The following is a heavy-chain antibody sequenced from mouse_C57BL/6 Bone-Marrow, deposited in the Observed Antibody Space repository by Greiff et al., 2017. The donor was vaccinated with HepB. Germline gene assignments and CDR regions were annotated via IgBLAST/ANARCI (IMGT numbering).Heavy chain of an antibody. D-gene: IGHD2-13*01. CDR1: GYTFTSYW. Sequence: VKLQQPGAELVMPGASVKLSCKASGYTFTSYWMHWVKQRPGQGLEWIGEIDPSDSNTNYNQKFKGKSTLTVDKSSSTAYMQLSSLTAVDSAVYYCARSGGDYSPYYFDYWGQGTTLTVSS. J-gene: IGHJ2*01. V-gene: IGHV1-69*01. CDR3: ARSGGDYSPYYFDY. CDR2: IDPSDSNT.